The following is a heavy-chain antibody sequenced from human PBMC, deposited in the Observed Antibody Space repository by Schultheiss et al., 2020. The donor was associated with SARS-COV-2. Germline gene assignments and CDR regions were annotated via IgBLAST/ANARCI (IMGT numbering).Heavy chain of an antibody. CDR1: GGSISSSSYY. CDR3: ATSYDYVWGSRSYYFDY. V-gene: IGHV4-39*01. Sequence: SETLSLTCTVSGGSISSSSYYWGWIRQPPGKGLEWIGSIYYSGSTYYNPSLKSRVTISVDTSKNQFSLKLSSVTAADTAVYYCATSYDYVWGSRSYYFDYWGQGTLVTVSS. J-gene: IGHJ4*02. D-gene: IGHD3-16*01. CDR2: IYYSGST.